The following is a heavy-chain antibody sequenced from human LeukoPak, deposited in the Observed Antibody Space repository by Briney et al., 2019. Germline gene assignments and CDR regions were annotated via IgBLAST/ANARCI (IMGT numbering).Heavy chain of an antibody. CDR3: ARAFPYCSGGSCYSGFFAY. CDR2: ISYDGSNK. D-gene: IGHD2-15*01. CDR1: GFTFSNYG. V-gene: IGHV3-30*19. J-gene: IGHJ4*02. Sequence: PGGSLRLSCAASGFTFSNYGMHWVRQAPGKGLEWVAVISYDGSNKYYADSVKGRFTISRNNSKNSLSLQMSSLRAEDPAVYYCARAFPYCSGGSCYSGFFAYWGQGTLFTVSS.